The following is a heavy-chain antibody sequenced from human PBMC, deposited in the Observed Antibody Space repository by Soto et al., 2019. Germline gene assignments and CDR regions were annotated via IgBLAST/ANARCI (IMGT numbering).Heavy chain of an antibody. CDR1: GFPFSNAW. V-gene: IGHV3-15*07. CDR3: TITYYYDSSGYYVHFDY. J-gene: IGHJ4*02. Sequence: PGGSLSLSCAASGFPFSNAWMNWVRQAPGKGLEWVGRIKSKTDGGTTDYAAPVKGRFTISRDDSKNTLYLQVNSLKTEDTAVYYCTITYYYDSSGYYVHFDYWGQGTLVTVSS. D-gene: IGHD3-22*01. CDR2: IKSKTDGGTT.